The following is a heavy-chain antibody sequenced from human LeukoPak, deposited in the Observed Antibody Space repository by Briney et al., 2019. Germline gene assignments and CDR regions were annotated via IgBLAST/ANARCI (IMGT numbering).Heavy chain of an antibody. V-gene: IGHV1-46*01. CDR3: AKKEGDTYSAWYMDV. J-gene: IGHJ6*03. D-gene: IGHD2-15*01. CDR2: INPNGGST. CDR1: GYTFTSYY. Sequence: ASVKVSCKASGYTFTSYYMHWVRQAPGQGLEWMGIINPNGGSTSYAQKVQGRVTMTRDRSTSTVHMERSSLSGEQTARSCCAKKEGDTYSAWYMDVWGKGTTVTVSS.